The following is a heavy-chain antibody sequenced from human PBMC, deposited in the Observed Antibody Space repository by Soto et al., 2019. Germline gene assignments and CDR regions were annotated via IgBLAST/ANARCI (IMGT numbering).Heavy chain of an antibody. CDR1: GFTFSSYW. J-gene: IGHJ2*01. CDR3: ARDGGYSSSWPYWYFDL. CDR2: INSDGSST. D-gene: IGHD6-13*01. V-gene: IGHV3-74*01. Sequence: EVQLVESGGGLVQPGGSLRLSCAASGFTFSSYWMHWVRQAPGKGLVWVSRINSDGSSTSYADSVKGRFTISRDNAKNTLYLQMNSLRAEDTAVYYCARDGGYSSSWPYWYFDLWGRGTLVTVSS.